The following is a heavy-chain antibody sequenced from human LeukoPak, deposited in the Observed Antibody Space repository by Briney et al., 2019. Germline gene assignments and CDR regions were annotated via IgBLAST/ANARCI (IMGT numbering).Heavy chain of an antibody. D-gene: IGHD3-10*01. CDR1: GFTFSSYV. CDR2: ISGSGGST. CDR3: AKDRQNYYRSGYYFDY. Sequence: GGSLRLSCAASGFTFSSYVMIWVRPAPGEGLEWVSSISGSGGSTYYADFVKGRFTIFRDVSKNTLYLEMNSLRAEDTAVYYCAKDRQNYYRSGYYFDYWGQGTLVTVSS. J-gene: IGHJ4*02. V-gene: IGHV3-23*01.